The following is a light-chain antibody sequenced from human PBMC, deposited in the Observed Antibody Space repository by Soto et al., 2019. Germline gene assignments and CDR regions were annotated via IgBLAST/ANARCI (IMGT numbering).Light chain of an antibody. CDR1: QPITKF. CDR2: GAS. CDR3: QQSYSVPLT. Sequence: IRMTQSPSSLSASTGDRVTITCRASQPITKFLNWFQHKPGEAPKRLIYGASILQDGVPSRFSGSGSGTDYTLTISGLQTEDFATYFCQQSYSVPLTFGGGTKVDIK. V-gene: IGKV1-39*01. J-gene: IGKJ4*01.